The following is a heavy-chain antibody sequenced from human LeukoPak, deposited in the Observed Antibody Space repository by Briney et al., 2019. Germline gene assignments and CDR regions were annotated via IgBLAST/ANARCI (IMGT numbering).Heavy chain of an antibody. CDR1: GFTFSSYS. V-gene: IGHV3-21*01. CDR3: ARDGITIFGVVPLGY. CDR2: ISSSSSYI. Sequence: PGGSLRLSCAASGFTFSSYSMNWVRQAPGKGLEWVSSISSSSSYIYYADSVKGRFTISRDNAKNSLYLQMNSLRAEDTAVYYCARDGITIFGVVPLGYWGQGTLVTVSS. J-gene: IGHJ4*02. D-gene: IGHD3-3*01.